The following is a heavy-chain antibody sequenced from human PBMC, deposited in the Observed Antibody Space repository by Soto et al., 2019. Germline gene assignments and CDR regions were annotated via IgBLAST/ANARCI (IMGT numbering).Heavy chain of an antibody. D-gene: IGHD3-22*01. CDR1: GGTFRIYA. CDR2: TFPIFGTA. Sequence: SVKVSCKASGGTFRIYAISWVRQAPGQGLEWMGGTFPIFGTANYAQKFQGRVTNTADESTSTAYMGLSSLRSEDTAVYYCARDYYDSSGYSEVYYYGMDVWGQGTTVTVSS. J-gene: IGHJ6*02. V-gene: IGHV1-69*13. CDR3: ARDYYDSSGYSEVYYYGMDV.